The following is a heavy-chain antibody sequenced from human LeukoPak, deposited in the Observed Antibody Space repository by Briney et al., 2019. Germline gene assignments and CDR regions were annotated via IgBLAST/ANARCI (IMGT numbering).Heavy chain of an antibody. Sequence: GGSLRLSCEASGFTFSAYWMSWVRQAPGKGLEWVANIKQDGSQTYHADSVKGRFTISRDNSKNTLYLQMNSLRAEDTAVYYCARDYYDTSGYYPWSYWGQGTLVTVSS. J-gene: IGHJ4*02. CDR1: GFTFSAYW. D-gene: IGHD3-22*01. V-gene: IGHV3-7*01. CDR2: IKQDGSQT. CDR3: ARDYYDTSGYYPWSY.